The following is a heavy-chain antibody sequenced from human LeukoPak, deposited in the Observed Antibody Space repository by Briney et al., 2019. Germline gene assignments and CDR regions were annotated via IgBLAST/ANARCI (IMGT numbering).Heavy chain of an antibody. CDR3: ARDRYYYDSSGNYRYWYFDL. Sequence: GGSLRLSCAASGFTFRTYGMNWVRQAPGKGLEWVAYISSSGSTIYYADSLKGRFTISRDNAKNSLYLQMNSLRAEDTAVYYCARDRYYYDSSGNYRYWYFDLWGRGTLVTVSS. CDR2: ISSSGSTI. J-gene: IGHJ2*01. CDR1: GFTFRTYG. D-gene: IGHD3-22*01. V-gene: IGHV3-48*03.